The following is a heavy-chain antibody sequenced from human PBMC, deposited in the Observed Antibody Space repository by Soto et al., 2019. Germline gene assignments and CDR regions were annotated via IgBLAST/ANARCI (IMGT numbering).Heavy chain of an antibody. CDR3: AKGAWLDY. CDR2: VRGRDGST. D-gene: IGHD5-12*01. V-gene: IGHV3-23*01. CDR1: GFTFTTFD. J-gene: IGHJ4*02. Sequence: EVQLLESGGGLVQPGASLRLSCAASGFTFTTFDMSWARQDPGKGLEWVSVVRGRDGSTSYADSLKGRFTISKDSSKNTLYLQMNSLRAEDTALYYCAKGAWLDYWGQGTLVTVSS.